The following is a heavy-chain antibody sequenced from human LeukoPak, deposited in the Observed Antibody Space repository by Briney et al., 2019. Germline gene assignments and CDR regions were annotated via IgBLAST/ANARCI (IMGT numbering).Heavy chain of an antibody. D-gene: IGHD3-22*01. V-gene: IGHV4-4*07. Sequence: SETLSLTCTVSGGSISGYYWSWIRQPAGKGLEWIGRIYTSGSTNYNPSLKSRVTMSVDTSKNQFSLKLSSVTAADTAVYYCARDTYYYDSSGYYTFMNWFDPWGQGTLVTVSS. J-gene: IGHJ5*02. CDR1: GGSISGYY. CDR2: IYTSGST. CDR3: ARDTYYYDSSGYYTFMNWFDP.